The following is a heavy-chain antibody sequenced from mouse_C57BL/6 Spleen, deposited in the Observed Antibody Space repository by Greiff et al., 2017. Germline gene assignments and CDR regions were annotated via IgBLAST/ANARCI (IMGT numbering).Heavy chain of an antibody. D-gene: IGHD1-1*01. Sequence: QVQLQQPGAELVKPGASVKMSCKASGYTFTSYWITWVKQRPGQGLEWIGDIYPGSGSTNYNEKFKSKATLTVDTSSSTAYMQLSSLTSEDSAVYYCAKGDYYGSLFAYWGQGTLVTVAA. CDR3: AKGDYYGSLFAY. CDR2: IYPGSGST. CDR1: GYTFTSYW. J-gene: IGHJ3*01. V-gene: IGHV1-55*01.